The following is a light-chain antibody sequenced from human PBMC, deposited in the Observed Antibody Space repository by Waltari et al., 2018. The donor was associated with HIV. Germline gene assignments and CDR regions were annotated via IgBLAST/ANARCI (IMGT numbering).Light chain of an antibody. J-gene: IGKJ1*01. CDR1: QKILFSSTNKNY. V-gene: IGKV4-1*01. CDR2: WAS. CDR3: QQYYSTPRT. Sequence: DIVLTQSPDSLAVSLGERATMNCKSSQKILFSSTNKNYLSWYLQRPGQPPRLLIYWASSRESGVPERFTGSGSGTTFTLANSRLQADDVAVYCCQQYYSTPRTFGQGTKV.